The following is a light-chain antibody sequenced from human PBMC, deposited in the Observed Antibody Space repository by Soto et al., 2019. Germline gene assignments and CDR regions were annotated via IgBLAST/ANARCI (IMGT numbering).Light chain of an antibody. V-gene: IGLV7-43*01. CDR3: LLYYGGAQQGV. CDR2: SAT. CDR1: TGTVSSSYY. J-gene: IGLJ3*02. Sequence: QSVVTQEPSLTVSPGGTVTLTCASSTGTVSSSYYPNWFQQKPGQAPRSLIYSATNRHSWTPARFSGSLLGGKAALTLSGVQPEDEADYYCLLYYGGAQQGVFGGGTKLTVL.